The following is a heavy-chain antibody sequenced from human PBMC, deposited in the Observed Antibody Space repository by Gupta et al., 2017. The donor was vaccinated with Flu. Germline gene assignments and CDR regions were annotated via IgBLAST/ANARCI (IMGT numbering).Heavy chain of an antibody. J-gene: IGHJ4*02. CDR2: INQDGSEK. D-gene: IGHD6-19*01. CDR1: GFTFSSYW. Sequence: EVQLVESGGGLVQPGGSLRLSCAAPGFTFSSYWMSWVRQAPGKGLECVANINQDGSEKYYVDSVKGRFTISRDNAKNSLYLQMNSLRAEDTAVYYCASGSRYSSGWYFFDYWGQGTLVTVSS. V-gene: IGHV3-7*02. CDR3: ASGSRYSSGWYFFDY.